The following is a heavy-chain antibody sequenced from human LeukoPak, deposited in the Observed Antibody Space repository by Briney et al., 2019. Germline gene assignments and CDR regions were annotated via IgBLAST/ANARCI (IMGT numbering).Heavy chain of an antibody. D-gene: IGHD6-13*01. CDR3: ARDQQPAPYYYYYMDV. CDR2: INPSGGST. V-gene: IGHV1-46*01. CDR1: GYTFTSYY. J-gene: IGHJ6*03. Sequence: ASVKVSCKASGYTFTSYYMHWVRQAPGQGLEWMGIINPSGGSTSYAQKFQGRVTMTRDMSTSTVYMELSSLRSEDTAVYYCARDQQPAPYYYYYMDVWGKGTTVTVSS.